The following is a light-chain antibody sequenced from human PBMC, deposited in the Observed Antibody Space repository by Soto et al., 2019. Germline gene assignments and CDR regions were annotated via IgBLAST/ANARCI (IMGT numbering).Light chain of an antibody. V-gene: IGKV3-20*01. CDR3: QQYYASSWT. CDR1: QSISSTY. Sequence: EIVLTQSPGTLSLSPGERATLSCRASQSISSTYLAWYRQKPGQAPRLLIYAASSRATGIPDRFSGSGSGTDLTLTISRLEPQDFAVYYCQQYYASSWTFGQGTRVKIK. CDR2: AAS. J-gene: IGKJ1*01.